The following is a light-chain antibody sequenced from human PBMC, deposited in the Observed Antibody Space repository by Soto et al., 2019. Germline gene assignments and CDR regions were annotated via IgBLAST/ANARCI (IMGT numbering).Light chain of an antibody. Sequence: DIQMTQSPSSLSASVGDRVTITCRASQSISSYLNWYQQKPGKAPKLLIYAASSLQSGVPSRFSGNGSGTDFTLTISSPQPEDFSTYYCQQSYSTPLTFGGGTKVEIK. CDR1: QSISSY. J-gene: IGKJ4*01. CDR2: AAS. V-gene: IGKV1-39*01. CDR3: QQSYSTPLT.